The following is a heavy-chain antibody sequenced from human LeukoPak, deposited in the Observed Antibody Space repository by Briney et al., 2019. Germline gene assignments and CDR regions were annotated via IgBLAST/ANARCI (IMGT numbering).Heavy chain of an antibody. V-gene: IGHV4-39*01. CDR3: ARHVWLQPFDY. D-gene: IGHD3-9*01. J-gene: IGHJ4*02. CDR1: GGSTSSSSYY. CDR2: IYYSGNT. Sequence: PSETLSLTCTVSGGSTSSSSYYWGWIRQPPGKGLEWMGSIYYSGNTYYNPSLKSRVTILVDTSKNQFSLRVSSVTAADTAVYYCARHVWLQPFDYWGQGTLVTVSS.